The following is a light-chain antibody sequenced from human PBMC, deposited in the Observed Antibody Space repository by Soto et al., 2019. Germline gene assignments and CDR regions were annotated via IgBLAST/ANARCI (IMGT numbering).Light chain of an antibody. CDR1: QSISSY. J-gene: IGKJ2*01. CDR3: QQSYSTPYSYT. CDR2: AAS. Sequence: DIQMTQSPSSLSASVGDRVTITCRASQSISSYLNWYQQKPGKAPKLLIYAASSLQSGVPSRFSGSGSGTDFTLTISSLRPEDFATYYCQQSYSTPYSYTFGQGTKLEIK. V-gene: IGKV1-39*01.